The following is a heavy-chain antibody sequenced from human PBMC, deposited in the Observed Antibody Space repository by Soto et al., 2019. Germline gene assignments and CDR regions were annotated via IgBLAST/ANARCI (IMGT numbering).Heavy chain of an antibody. V-gene: IGHV3-33*01. CDR1: GFTFSSYG. CDR3: ARDLHGGNSWLGATDY. D-gene: IGHD2-21*02. Sequence: GGSLRLSCAASGFTFSSYGMHWVRQAPGKGLEWVAVIWYDGSNKYYADSVKGRFTISRDNSKNTLYLQMNSLRAEDTAVYYCARDLHGGNSWLGATDYWGQGTLVTVSS. CDR2: IWYDGSNK. J-gene: IGHJ4*02.